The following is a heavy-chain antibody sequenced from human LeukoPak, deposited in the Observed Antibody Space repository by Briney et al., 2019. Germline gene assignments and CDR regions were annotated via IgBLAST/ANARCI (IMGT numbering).Heavy chain of an antibody. CDR1: GGSFSGYY. Sequence: SETLSLTCAVYGGSFSGYYWSWIRQPPGKGLEWIGEINHSGSTNYNPSLKSRVTISVDTSKNQFSLKLSSVTAADTAVYYCARGPYCSSTSCSGFDYWGQGTLVTVSS. J-gene: IGHJ4*02. CDR2: INHSGST. D-gene: IGHD2-2*01. V-gene: IGHV4-34*01. CDR3: ARGPYCSSTSCSGFDY.